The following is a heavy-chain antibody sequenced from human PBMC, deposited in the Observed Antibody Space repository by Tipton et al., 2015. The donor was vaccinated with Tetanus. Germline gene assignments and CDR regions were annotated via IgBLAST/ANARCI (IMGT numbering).Heavy chain of an antibody. CDR2: VSYSGRT. CDR1: GGSVRSGDYS. D-gene: IGHD1-1*01. CDR3: ARANNEFPKKGPFDS. J-gene: IGHJ4*02. Sequence: LRLSCDVSGGSVRSGDYSWNWIRQPPGKGLEWLAYVSYSGRTNSNHSLKSPITISQDPSKNQLSLRLTSVTAADTAVYYRARANNEFPKKGPFDSWGQGSLVIVSS. V-gene: IGHV4-61*08.